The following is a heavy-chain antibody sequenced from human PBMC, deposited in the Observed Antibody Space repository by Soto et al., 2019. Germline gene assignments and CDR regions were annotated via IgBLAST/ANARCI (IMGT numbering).Heavy chain of an antibody. J-gene: IGHJ4*02. CDR1: GFTFSSHS. CDR2: ISSSSSTI. CDR3: ARDHPSGYGDC. D-gene: IGHD5-12*01. Sequence: EVQLVESGGGLVQPGGSLRLSCAASGFTFSSHSMNWVRQAPGKWLEWVSYISSSSSTIYYADSVKSRFTISRDNPTDSLSLHMNSLRAEDTAGYYCARDHPSGYGDCWGQGTLVTASS. V-gene: IGHV3-48*01.